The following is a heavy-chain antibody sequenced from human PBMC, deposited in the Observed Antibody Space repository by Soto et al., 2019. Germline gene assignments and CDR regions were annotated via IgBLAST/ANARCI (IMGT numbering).Heavy chain of an antibody. J-gene: IGHJ6*02. D-gene: IGHD1-1*01. V-gene: IGHV3-30-3*01. CDR1: GFTFSSYA. Sequence: SLRLSCAASGFTFSSYAMHWVRQAPGKGLEWVAVISYDGSNKYYADSVKGRFTISRDNSKNTLYLQMNSLRAEDTAVYYCAKEGWRDDNNMRYYGMDVWGQGTTVTVSS. CDR2: ISYDGSNK. CDR3: AKEGWRDDNNMRYYGMDV.